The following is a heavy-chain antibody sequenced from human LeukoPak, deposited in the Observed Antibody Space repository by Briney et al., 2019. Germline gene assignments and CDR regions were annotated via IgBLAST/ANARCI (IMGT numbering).Heavy chain of an antibody. Sequence: ASVKVSCKAPGCTFTGYYMHWVRQAPGQGLEWMGWINPNSGGTNYAQKFQGRVTMTRDTSISTAYMELSRLRSDDTAVYYCARLGAYCGGDCYADYWGQGTLVTVSS. CDR1: GCTFTGYY. D-gene: IGHD2-21*01. J-gene: IGHJ4*02. V-gene: IGHV1-2*02. CDR3: ARLGAYCGGDCYADY. CDR2: INPNSGGT.